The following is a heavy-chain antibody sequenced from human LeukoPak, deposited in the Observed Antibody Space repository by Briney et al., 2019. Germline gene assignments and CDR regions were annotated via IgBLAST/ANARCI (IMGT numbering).Heavy chain of an antibody. Sequence: SETLSLTCAVYGGSFSGYYRSWIRQPPGKGLEWIGEINHSGSTNYNPSLKSRVTISVDTSKNQFSLKLSSVTAADTAVYYCARGYYYDSSGEDFDYWGQGTLVTVSS. CDR2: INHSGST. D-gene: IGHD3-22*01. CDR1: GGSFSGYY. J-gene: IGHJ4*02. CDR3: ARGYYYDSSGEDFDY. V-gene: IGHV4-34*01.